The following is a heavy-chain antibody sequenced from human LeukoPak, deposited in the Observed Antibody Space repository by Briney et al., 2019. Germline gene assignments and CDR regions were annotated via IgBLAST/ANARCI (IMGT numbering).Heavy chain of an antibody. V-gene: IGHV3-48*02. Sequence: GSLRLSCAASGFTFSSYTMNWVRQVPGKELEWVSYITSSSSIMSYADSVKGRFTISRDNARNSLFLQMNSLRDEDTAVYYCARYSYGSLDYWGQGTLVTVSS. CDR3: ARYSYGSLDY. D-gene: IGHD5-18*01. CDR2: ITSSSSIM. CDR1: GFTFSSYT. J-gene: IGHJ4*02.